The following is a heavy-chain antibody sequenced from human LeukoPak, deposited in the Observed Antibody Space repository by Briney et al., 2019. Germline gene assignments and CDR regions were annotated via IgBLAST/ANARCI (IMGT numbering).Heavy chain of an antibody. CDR1: GFTFSSYN. Sequence: GGSLRLSCAASGFTFSSYNTDWVRQAPGQGLEWVSYISSSSSTIYYADSVKGRFTISRDNAKNSLYLQMNSLRAEDTAVYYCARGGTTTVPTAVDYWGQGTLVTASS. V-gene: IGHV3-48*01. J-gene: IGHJ4*02. CDR3: ARGGTTTVPTAVDY. D-gene: IGHD4-17*01. CDR2: ISSSSSTI.